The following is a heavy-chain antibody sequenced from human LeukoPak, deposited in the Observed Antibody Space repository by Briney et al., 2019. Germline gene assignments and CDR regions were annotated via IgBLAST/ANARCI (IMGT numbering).Heavy chain of an antibody. Sequence: SETLSLPCIVSDGPLCSFYWSWLPQPPGEGLEWIGYISYRGDPVYNPSLKSRVTISINTSKNQYSLELRSVTAADTAVYYCARVGRGDHTWGSYSFDHWGQGALVTVSS. J-gene: IGHJ4*02. V-gene: IGHV4-59*01. D-gene: IGHD3-16*01. CDR2: ISYRGDP. CDR3: ARVGRGDHTWGSYSFDH. CDR1: DGPLCSFY.